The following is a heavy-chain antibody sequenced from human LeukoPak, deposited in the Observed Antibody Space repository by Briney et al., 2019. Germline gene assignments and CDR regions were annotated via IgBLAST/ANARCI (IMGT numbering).Heavy chain of an antibody. D-gene: IGHD6-6*01. CDR3: ARHTYARPFDS. J-gene: IGHJ4*02. Sequence: PSETLSLTCTVSGGSISGSYWSWIRQPPGKGLEWIGYIYYSGDSNYNPSLKSRATISIDTSKNQFSLKVSSVTAADTAIYYCARHTYARPFDSWGQGTLVTVSS. CDR2: IYYSGDS. CDR1: GGSISGSY. V-gene: IGHV4-59*08.